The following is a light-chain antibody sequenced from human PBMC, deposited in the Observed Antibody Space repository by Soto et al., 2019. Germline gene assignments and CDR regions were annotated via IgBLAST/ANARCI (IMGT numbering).Light chain of an antibody. CDR3: QQYGSSPRT. Sequence: EIVLTQSPGTLSLSPGERATLSCRASQSVSSSYLAWFQQKPGQAPRLLIYDASSRATGIPGRFSGSGSGTDFTLSISRLEPEDFAVYYCQQYGSSPRTFGPGTKVDIK. V-gene: IGKV3-20*01. J-gene: IGKJ3*01. CDR1: QSVSSSY. CDR2: DAS.